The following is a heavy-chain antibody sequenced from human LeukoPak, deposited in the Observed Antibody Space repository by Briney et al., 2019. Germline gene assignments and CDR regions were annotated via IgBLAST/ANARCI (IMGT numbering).Heavy chain of an antibody. V-gene: IGHV4-39*07. J-gene: IGHJ6*02. Sequence: SETPTLTCNVSGGSVSSSGHYWAWIRQPPGKGLEWVASIYYSGNTYYNPSLKSRVTISVDRSRNRFSLKLSSVTAADTAVYYCARGRYDNLTGHLARLDVWGQGTTVIVSS. CDR2: IYYSGNT. CDR1: GGSVSSSGHY. D-gene: IGHD3-9*01. CDR3: ARGRYDNLTGHLARLDV.